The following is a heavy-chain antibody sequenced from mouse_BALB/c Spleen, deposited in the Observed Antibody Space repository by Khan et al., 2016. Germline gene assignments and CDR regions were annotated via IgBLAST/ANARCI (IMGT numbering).Heavy chain of an antibody. CDR2: ISYDGSN. CDR3: ARGITLYYAMDY. Sequence: EVQLQESGPGLVKPSQSLSLTCSVTGYSITSNNYWNWIRQFPGNKLEWMGYISYDGSNNYNPSLKNRISITRDTSKNQFFLKLNSVTPEDTATYYCARGITLYYAMDYWGQGTSVTVSS. V-gene: IGHV3-6*02. CDR1: GYSITSNNY. J-gene: IGHJ4*01.